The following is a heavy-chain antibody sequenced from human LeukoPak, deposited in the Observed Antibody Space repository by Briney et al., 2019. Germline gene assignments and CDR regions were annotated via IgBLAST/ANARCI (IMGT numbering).Heavy chain of an antibody. D-gene: IGHD2-15*01. Sequence: GESLKISCKGSGYIINNYWIAWVRQMPGKGLEWMGIIYPADSDIRYSPSFQVQVTISADKSISTAYLQWNSLKASDTAMYYCARQEYCSGASCYTWFEPWGQGTLVTVSS. CDR2: IYPADSDI. CDR3: ARQEYCSGASCYTWFEP. J-gene: IGHJ5*02. CDR1: GYIINNYW. V-gene: IGHV5-51*01.